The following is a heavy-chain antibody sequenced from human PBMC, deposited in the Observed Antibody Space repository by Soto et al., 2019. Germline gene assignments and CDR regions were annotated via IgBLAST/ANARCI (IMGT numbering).Heavy chain of an antibody. V-gene: IGHV3-7*03. CDR3: ARGWHYSSSGCRYYYYGMDF. J-gene: IGHJ6*02. D-gene: IGHD6-13*01. CDR1: GFTFSSYW. Sequence: PGGSLRLSCAASGFTFSSYWMSWVRQAPGKGLEWVSNIKHDGSAKYYVDSVKGRFTISRDNSKNSLYLQMNSRRAEDTAVYYCARGWHYSSSGCRYYYYGMDFWGQGPTVTVSS. CDR2: IKHDGSAK.